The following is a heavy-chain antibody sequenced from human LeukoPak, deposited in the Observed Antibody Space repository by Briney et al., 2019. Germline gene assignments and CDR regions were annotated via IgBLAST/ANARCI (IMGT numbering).Heavy chain of an antibody. CDR2: INRDGSST. Sequence: GGSLRLPCAASGVIFSNYWMHWVRQAPGKGLVWVSRINRDGSSTSYADSVKGRFTISRDNAKNTLYLQMNSLRAEDTAVYYCTYWAGTADGFNGPFDFWGQGTLVTASS. D-gene: IGHD5-24*01. V-gene: IGHV3-74*01. CDR1: GVIFSNYW. J-gene: IGHJ4*02. CDR3: TYWAGTADGFNGPFDF.